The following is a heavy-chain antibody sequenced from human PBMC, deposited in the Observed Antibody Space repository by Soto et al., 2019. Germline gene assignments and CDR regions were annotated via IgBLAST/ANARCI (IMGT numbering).Heavy chain of an antibody. CDR1: GGSISSYY. D-gene: IGHD6-19*01. V-gene: IGHV4-4*07. CDR2: XXXXXXX. J-gene: IGHJ5*02. Sequence: PSEXLSXTXTVSGGSISSYYWSWIRQPAGKXXXXXXXXXXXXXXXXXXXXXSRVTMSVDRSTNQLSLNLSSVTAADTAVYHCAREVEVAGLSWGLDPWGQGTPVTVSS. CDR3: AREVEVAGLSWGLDP.